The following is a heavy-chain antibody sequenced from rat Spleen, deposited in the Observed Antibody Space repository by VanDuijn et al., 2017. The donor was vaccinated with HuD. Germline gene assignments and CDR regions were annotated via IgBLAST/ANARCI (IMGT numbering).Heavy chain of an antibody. D-gene: IGHD4-3*01. J-gene: IGHJ2*01. CDR3: VREAFGVDY. CDR1: GFTFSSFA. Sequence: EVQLVESGGGLVQPGRSLKLSRAASGFTFSSFAMAWVRQAPGKGLEWIGEINKDSSTIKYTPSLKEKLTISRDNAQHTLYLQMSKLGSEDTAIYYCVREAFGVDYWGQGVMVTVSS. V-gene: IGHV4-2*01. CDR2: INKDSSTI.